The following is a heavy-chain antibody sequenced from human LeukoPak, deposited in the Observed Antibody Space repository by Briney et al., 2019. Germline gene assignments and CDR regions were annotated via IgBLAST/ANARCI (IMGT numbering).Heavy chain of an antibody. J-gene: IGHJ6*03. CDR3: AWLKIYDSTGYHPGYYMDV. V-gene: IGHV4-4*07. CDR1: GGAIISYY. CDR2: IYPTGNT. Sequence: SETLSLTCSVSGGAIISYYWSWIRQPAGKGPEWIGRIYPTGNTDYNPSLKTRVTMSTDLSKKQFSLRLRSVTAADTAVYYCAWLKIYDSTGYHPGYYMDVWGKGTAVTVSS. D-gene: IGHD3-22*01.